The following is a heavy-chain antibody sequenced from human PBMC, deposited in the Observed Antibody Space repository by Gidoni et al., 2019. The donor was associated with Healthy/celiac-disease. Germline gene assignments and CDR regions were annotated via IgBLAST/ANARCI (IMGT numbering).Heavy chain of an antibody. Sequence: EVQLVVSGGGLVKPGGSLRLSCAASGSTFSSYSMNWVRQAPGKGLEWVSSISSSSSYIYYADSVKGRFTISRDNAKNSLYLQMNGLRAEDTAVYYCARGRTGGSYDYWGQGTLVTVSS. CDR1: GSTFSSYS. D-gene: IGHD1-26*01. J-gene: IGHJ4*02. CDR2: ISSSSSYI. CDR3: ARGRTGGSYDY. V-gene: IGHV3-21*01.